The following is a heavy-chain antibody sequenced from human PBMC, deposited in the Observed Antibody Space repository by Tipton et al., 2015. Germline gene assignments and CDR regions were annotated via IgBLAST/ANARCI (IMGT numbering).Heavy chain of an antibody. CDR1: GGTFSSYA. J-gene: IGHJ4*02. Sequence: QLQSGPEVKKPGSSVKVSCKASGGTFSSYAISWVRQAPGQGLEWMGGIIPIFGTANYAQKFQGRVTITADESTSTAYMELSSLRSDDTAVYYCARNDYGDYHFDYWGQGTLVTVSS. CDR2: IIPIFGTA. CDR3: ARNDYGDYHFDY. D-gene: IGHD4-17*01. V-gene: IGHV1-69*01.